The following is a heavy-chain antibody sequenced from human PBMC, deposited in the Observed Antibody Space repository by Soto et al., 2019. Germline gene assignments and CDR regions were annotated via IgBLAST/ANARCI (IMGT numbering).Heavy chain of an antibody. J-gene: IGHJ4*02. CDR2: ISAYNGNT. V-gene: IGHV1-18*01. CDR3: ARDFAIAVAGTSDY. D-gene: IGHD6-19*01. Sequence: ASVKVSCKASGYTFTSYGISWVRQAPGQGLEWMGWISAYNGNTNYAQKLQGRVTMTTDTSTSTAYMELRSLRSDDTAVYYCARDFAIAVAGTSDYWGQGILVTVSS. CDR1: GYTFTSYG.